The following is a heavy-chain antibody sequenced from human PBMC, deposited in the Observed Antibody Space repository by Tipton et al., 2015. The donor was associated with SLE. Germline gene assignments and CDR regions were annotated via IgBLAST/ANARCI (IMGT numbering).Heavy chain of an antibody. Sequence: LRLSCAVYGGSFSGYYWSWIRQPPGKGLEWIGEINHSGSTNYNPSLKSRVTISVDTSKNQFSLKLSSVTAADTAVYYCARGRTAAGRALNYWGQCTLVTVSS. J-gene: IGHJ4*02. CDR2: INHSGST. V-gene: IGHV4-34*01. CDR1: GGSFSGYY. CDR3: ARGRTAAGRALNY. D-gene: IGHD6-13*01.